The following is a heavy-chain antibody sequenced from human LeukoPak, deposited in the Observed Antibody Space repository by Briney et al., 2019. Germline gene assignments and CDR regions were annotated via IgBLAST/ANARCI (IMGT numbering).Heavy chain of an antibody. CDR3: ARVNQIVGDDY. CDR1: GYSISSGYY. Sequence: SETLSLTCTVSGYSISSGYYWGWIRQPPGKGLEWIGSIYHSGSTYYNPSLKSRVTISVDTSKNQFSLKLSSVTAADTAVYYCARVNQIVGDDYWGQGTLVTVSS. V-gene: IGHV4-38-2*02. J-gene: IGHJ4*02. CDR2: IYHSGST. D-gene: IGHD1-26*01.